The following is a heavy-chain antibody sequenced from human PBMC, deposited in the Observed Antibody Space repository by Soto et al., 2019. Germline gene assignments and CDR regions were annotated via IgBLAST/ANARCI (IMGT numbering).Heavy chain of an antibody. CDR2: IVVGSGNT. V-gene: IGHV1-58*01. CDR1: GFTFTSSA. CDR3: AAGEDVVVPAVGDYYYGMDV. D-gene: IGHD2-2*01. J-gene: IGHJ6*02. Sequence: SVKVSCKASGFTFTSSAVQWVRQARGQRLEWIGWIVVGSGNTNYAQKFQERVTITRDMSTSTAYMELSSLRSENTAVYYGAAGEDVVVPAVGDYYYGMDVWCQGTTVTVSS.